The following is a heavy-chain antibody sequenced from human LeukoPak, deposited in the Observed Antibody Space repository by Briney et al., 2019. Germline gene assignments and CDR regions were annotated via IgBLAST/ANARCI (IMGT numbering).Heavy chain of an antibody. CDR3: ARGREVVPVAISWCDYHYYYMDV. J-gene: IGHJ6*03. CDR2: IYYSGST. V-gene: IGHV4-59*01. D-gene: IGHD2-2*02. Sequence: SETLTLTCTASGGSFSPFSWTWIRQSPGKGLEWIGDIYYSGSTNYNPSLKSRLSISMNTTKDQFSLKLSSVTAADTAVYYCARGREVVPVAISWCDYHYYYMDVWGNGTTVTVSS. CDR1: GGSFSPFS.